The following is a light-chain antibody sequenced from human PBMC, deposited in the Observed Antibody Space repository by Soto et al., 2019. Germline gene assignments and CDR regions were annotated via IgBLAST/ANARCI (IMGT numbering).Light chain of an antibody. CDR2: GNS. CDR1: SSNIGAGYD. J-gene: IGLJ2*01. V-gene: IGLV1-40*01. Sequence: QSVLTQPPSVSGAPGQRVTISCTGRSSNIGAGYDVHWYQQLPGTAPKLLIYGNSNRPSGVPDRFSGSKSGTSASLAITGLQAEDEAHYYCQSYDSSLHVVFGGGTKLTVL. CDR3: QSYDSSLHVV.